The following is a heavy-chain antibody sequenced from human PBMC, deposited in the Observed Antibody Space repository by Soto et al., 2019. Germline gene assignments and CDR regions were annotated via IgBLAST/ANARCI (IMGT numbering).Heavy chain of an antibody. Sequence: SETLSLTCTVSGGSISSYYWSWIRQPPGKGLEWIGYIYYSGSTNYNPSLKSRVTISVDTSKNQFSLKLSSVTAADTAVYYCARLYSGYERRNGAFDIWGQGTIVTVSS. D-gene: IGHD5-12*01. V-gene: IGHV4-59*01. CDR1: GGSISSYY. CDR3: ARLYSGYERRNGAFDI. CDR2: IYYSGST. J-gene: IGHJ3*02.